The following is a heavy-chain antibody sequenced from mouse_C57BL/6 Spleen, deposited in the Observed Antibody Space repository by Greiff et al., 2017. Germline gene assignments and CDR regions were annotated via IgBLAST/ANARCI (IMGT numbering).Heavy chain of an antibody. Sequence: QVQLQQPGAELVKPGASVKLSCKASGYTFTSYWMHWVKQRPGQGLEWIGMIHPNSGSTNYNEKFKSKATLTVDKSSSTAYMQLSSLTSEDSAVYYCARDGSSLYYFDDWGKGTTLTVSS. D-gene: IGHD1-1*01. CDR2: IHPNSGST. CDR1: GYTFTSYW. J-gene: IGHJ2*01. CDR3: ARDGSSLYYFDD. V-gene: IGHV1-64*01.